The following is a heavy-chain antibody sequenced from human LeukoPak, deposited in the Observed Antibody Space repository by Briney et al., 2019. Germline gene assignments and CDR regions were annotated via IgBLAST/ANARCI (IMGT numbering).Heavy chain of an antibody. V-gene: IGHV3-11*01. CDR1: GFTFSDYY. CDR2: ISSSGSTI. Sequence: GGSLRLSCAASGFTFSDYYLSWIRQAPGKGLEWVSYISSSGSTINYADSVKGRFTISRENAKNSLYLQMNSLRAEDTAVYYCARSNSTNCYTDWGQGTLVTVSS. J-gene: IGHJ4*02. CDR3: ARSNSTNCYTD. D-gene: IGHD2-2*02.